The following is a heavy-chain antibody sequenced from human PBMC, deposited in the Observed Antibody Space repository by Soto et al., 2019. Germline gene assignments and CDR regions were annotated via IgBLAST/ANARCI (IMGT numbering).Heavy chain of an antibody. J-gene: IGHJ2*01. CDR3: ARANWASWYFDL. Sequence: EVQLVESGGGLVQPGGSLRLSCAASGFTFSSYWMHWVRQAPGKGLVWVSRINSDGSSTSYADSVKGRFTISRDNAKNTMYLQMNSLRAEDTAVYYCARANWASWYFDLWGRGTLVTVSS. CDR2: INSDGSST. CDR1: GFTFSSYW. V-gene: IGHV3-74*01. D-gene: IGHD7-27*01.